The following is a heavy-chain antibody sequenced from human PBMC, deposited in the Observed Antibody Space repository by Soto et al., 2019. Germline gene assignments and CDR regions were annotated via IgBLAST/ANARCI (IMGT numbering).Heavy chain of an antibody. CDR2: INHSGST. CDR1: GGSFSGYY. V-gene: IGHV4-34*01. D-gene: IGHD2-15*01. Sequence: QVQLQQWGAGLLKPSETLSLTCAVYGGSFSGYYWSWIRQPPGKGLEWIGEINHSGSTNYNPSLKSLVTISVDRSKNQFSLKLSSVTAADTAVYYCARGQNHCSGGSCPKAGWFDPWGQGTLVTVSS. CDR3: ARGQNHCSGGSCPKAGWFDP. J-gene: IGHJ5*02.